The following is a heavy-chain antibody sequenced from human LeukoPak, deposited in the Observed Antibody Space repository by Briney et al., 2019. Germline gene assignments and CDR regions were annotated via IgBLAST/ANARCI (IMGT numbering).Heavy chain of an antibody. Sequence: SETLSLTCTVSGASTASHYWTWLRQPPGKELEWIAYMFDTVSTKSNPSLKSRLTLSVDTSKEQLSLILSSVTAADTAYYYCCTFKRGTTYWYFDFWGQGIKVTVSS. D-gene: IGHD1-14*01. CDR2: MFDTVST. CDR3: CTFKRGTTYWYFDF. J-gene: IGHJ4*02. CDR1: GASTASHY. V-gene: IGHV4-59*11.